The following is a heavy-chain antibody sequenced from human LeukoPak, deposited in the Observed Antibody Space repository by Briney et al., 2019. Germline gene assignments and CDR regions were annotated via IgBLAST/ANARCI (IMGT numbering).Heavy chain of an antibody. J-gene: IGHJ3*02. CDR1: GFTFDDYT. Sequence: GGSLRLSCAASGFTFDDYTMHWVRQAPGKGLEWVSAISGSGGSTYYADSVKGRFTISRDNSKNTLYLQMNSLRAEDTAVYYCARDSADDAFDIWGQGTMVTVSS. V-gene: IGHV3-23*01. CDR3: ARDSADDAFDI. CDR2: ISGSGGST.